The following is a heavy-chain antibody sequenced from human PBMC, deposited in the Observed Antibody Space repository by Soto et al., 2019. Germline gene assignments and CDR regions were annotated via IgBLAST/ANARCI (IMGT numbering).Heavy chain of an antibody. Sequence: GGSLRLSCAASGFTFSSYGMHWVRQAPGKGLEWVAVISYVGSNKYYADSVKGRFTISRDNSKNTLYLQMNSLRAEDTAVYYCAKDAPLYSGSYSDYWGQGTLVTVSS. D-gene: IGHD1-26*01. V-gene: IGHV3-30*18. CDR1: GFTFSSYG. CDR2: ISYVGSNK. J-gene: IGHJ4*02. CDR3: AKDAPLYSGSYSDY.